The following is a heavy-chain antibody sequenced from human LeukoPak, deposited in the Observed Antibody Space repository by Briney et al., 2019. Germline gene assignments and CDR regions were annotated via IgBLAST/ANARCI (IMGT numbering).Heavy chain of an antibody. J-gene: IGHJ1*01. CDR1: GYSFTSYW. Sequence: GESLKISRKGSGYSFTSYWISWVRQMPGKGLEWMGRIDPSDSYTNYSPSFQGHVTISADKSISTAYLQWSSLKASDTAMYYCARVYGDYAPEYFQHWGQGTLVTVSS. D-gene: IGHD4-17*01. CDR2: IDPSDSYT. V-gene: IGHV5-10-1*01. CDR3: ARVYGDYAPEYFQH.